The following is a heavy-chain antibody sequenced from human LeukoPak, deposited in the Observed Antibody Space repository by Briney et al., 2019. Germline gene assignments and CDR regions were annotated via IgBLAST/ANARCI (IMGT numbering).Heavy chain of an antibody. J-gene: IGHJ4*02. V-gene: IGHV4-59*01. CDR2: IYYSGST. CDR1: GGSISSYY. D-gene: IGHD3-22*01. CDR3: ARDRYYDSSGYYFLDY. Sequence: SETLSLTCTVSGGSISSYYWSWIQQPPGKGLEWIGYIYYSGSTNYNPSLKSRVTISVDTSKNQFSLKLSSVTAADTAVYYCARDRYYDSSGYYFLDYWGQGTLVTVSS.